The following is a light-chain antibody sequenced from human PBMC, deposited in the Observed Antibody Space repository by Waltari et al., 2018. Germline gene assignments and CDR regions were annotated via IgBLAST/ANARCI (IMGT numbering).Light chain of an antibody. CDR2: GNS. J-gene: IGLJ2*01. V-gene: IGLV1-40*01. CDR1: RLNIGADYD. Sequence: QSVLTQPPSVSGAPGQRVTIPCTGNRLNIGADYDVPWYQQLPGTAPNLLIYGNSNRPSGVSDRFSGSRSGTSASLAITGLQADDEADYYCQSYDDTLRASVFGGGTKVTVL. CDR3: QSYDDTLRASV.